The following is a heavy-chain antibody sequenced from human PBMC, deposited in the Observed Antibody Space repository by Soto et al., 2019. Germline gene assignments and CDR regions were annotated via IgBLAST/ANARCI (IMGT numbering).Heavy chain of an antibody. CDR2: IYYSGST. V-gene: IGHV4-30-4*01. D-gene: IGHD6-13*01. CDR3: ARDRAAAGGIDP. CDR1: GGSISSGDYY. Sequence: SETLSLTCTVSGGSISSGDYYWSWIRQPPGKGLEWIGYIYYSGSTFYNPSLKNRVTISLDTSKIQFSLKLSSVTAADTAVYYCARDRAAAGGIDPWGQGTLVTVSS. J-gene: IGHJ5*02.